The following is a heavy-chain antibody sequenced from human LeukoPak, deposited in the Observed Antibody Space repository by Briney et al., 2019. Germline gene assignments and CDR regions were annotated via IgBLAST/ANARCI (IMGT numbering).Heavy chain of an antibody. D-gene: IGHD6-6*01. CDR3: AKDGSSSGHWHFDY. V-gene: IGHV3-9*01. CDR1: GFTFDDYA. CDR2: ISWNSGSI. Sequence: GGSLRLSCAASGFTFDDYAMHWVRQAPGKGLEWVSGISWNSGSIGYADSVKGRFTISRDNAKNSLYLQMNSLRAEDTALYYCAKDGSSSGHWHFDYWGQGTLVTVSS. J-gene: IGHJ4*02.